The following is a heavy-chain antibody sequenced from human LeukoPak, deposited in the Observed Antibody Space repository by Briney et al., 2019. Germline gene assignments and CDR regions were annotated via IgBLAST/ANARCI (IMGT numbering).Heavy chain of an antibody. V-gene: IGHV3-53*01. Sequence: GGSLRLSCAASGFTVTMYYMSWVRQAPGKGLECVSVIYTGGTTYYRDSVKGRFTISRDSSKNTLYLQMNNLRVEDTAVYYCASSSRGVWDAFHIWGQGTMVTVSS. D-gene: IGHD6-13*01. CDR3: ASSSRGVWDAFHI. CDR1: GFTVTMYY. J-gene: IGHJ3*02. CDR2: IYTGGTT.